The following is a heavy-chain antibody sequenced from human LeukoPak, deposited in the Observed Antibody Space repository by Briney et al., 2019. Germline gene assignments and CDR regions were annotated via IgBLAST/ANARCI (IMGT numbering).Heavy chain of an antibody. D-gene: IGHD6-19*01. CDR2: ISGSGGST. CDR3: AKRSSGDDY. CDR1: GFTFSSYA. Sequence: GGSLRLSCAASGFTFSSYAMSWVRQAPGKGLEWVSAISGSGGSTYFAGSVRGRFTISRDNAKNTLYLQMNSLRAEDTAVYYCAKRSSGDDYWGQGTLVTVSS. V-gene: IGHV3-23*01. J-gene: IGHJ4*02.